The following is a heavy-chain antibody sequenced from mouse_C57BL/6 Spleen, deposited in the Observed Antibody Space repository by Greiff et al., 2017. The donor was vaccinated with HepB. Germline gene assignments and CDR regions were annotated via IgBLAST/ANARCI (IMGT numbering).Heavy chain of an antibody. Sequence: QVHVKQSGAELVRPGASVTLSCKASGCTFTDYEMHWVKQTPVHGLEWIGAINPETGGTAYNQKFKGKAILTADKSSSTAYMELRSLTSEDSAVYYCTDGYDWYFDVWGTGTTVTVSS. V-gene: IGHV1-15*01. CDR3: TDGYDWYFDV. CDR2: INPETGGT. CDR1: GCTFTDYE. D-gene: IGHD2-2*01. J-gene: IGHJ1*03.